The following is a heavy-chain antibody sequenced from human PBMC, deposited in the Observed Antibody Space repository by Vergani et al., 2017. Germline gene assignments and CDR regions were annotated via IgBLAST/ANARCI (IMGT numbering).Heavy chain of an antibody. CDR3: VRDCGPCAGGRCYTEAWDY. V-gene: IGHV3-30-3*01. CDR1: GFALNRHA. CDR2: ISFDGTNE. Sequence: QVQLVESGGGVVQPGTSLRLSCVVSGFALNRHAMYWVRQAPGNGLEWVVGISFDGTNEYYPDLVKGRFTISRVIAKNTLYLQVRSLRLEDTGVYHCVRDCGPCAGGRCYTEAWDYWGQGTPVTVSS. D-gene: IGHD2-2*02. J-gene: IGHJ4*02.